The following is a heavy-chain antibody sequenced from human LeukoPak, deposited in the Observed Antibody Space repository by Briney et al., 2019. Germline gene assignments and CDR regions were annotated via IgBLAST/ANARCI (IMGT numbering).Heavy chain of an antibody. V-gene: IGHV4-31*03. CDR2: IYYSGST. Sequence: SSETLSLTCTVSGGSISSGGYYWSWIRQHPGKGLEWIGYIYYSGSTYYNPSLKSRVTISVDTSKNQFSLKLSSVTAADTAVYYCALLKSDYYGSGSPWNWFDPWGQGTLVTVSS. J-gene: IGHJ5*02. D-gene: IGHD3-10*01. CDR1: GGSISSGGYY. CDR3: ALLKSDYYGSGSPWNWFDP.